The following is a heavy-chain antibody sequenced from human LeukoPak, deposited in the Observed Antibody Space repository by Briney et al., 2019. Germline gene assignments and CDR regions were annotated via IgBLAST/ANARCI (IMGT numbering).Heavy chain of an antibody. CDR1: GFTFSNYA. D-gene: IGHD3-10*01. J-gene: IGHJ4*02. CDR3: VKEASHGSGSYDY. V-gene: IGHV3-64D*06. CDR2: ISSNGGST. Sequence: GGSLRLSCSASGFTFSNYAMHWVRQAPGKGLEYVSAISSNGGSTYYADSVKGRFTISRDNSKNTLYPQMSSLRAEDTALYYCVKEASHGSGSYDYWGQGTLVTVSS.